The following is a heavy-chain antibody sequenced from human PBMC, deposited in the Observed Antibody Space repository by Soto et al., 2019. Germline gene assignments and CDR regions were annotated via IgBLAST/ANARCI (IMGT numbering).Heavy chain of an antibody. J-gene: IGHJ4*01. CDR2: ISSTTNYI. CDR1: GFTFTRYI. CDR3: ARESEDATSNFDS. V-gene: IGHV3-21*06. Sequence: EVQLVESGGGLVKPGGSLRLSCAASGFTFTRYIMNWVRQAPGKGLEWVSSISSTTNYIYYGDSMKGRFTISRDNAKNLLNLEMNCQRAEDTAVYYYARESEDATSNFDSWGRRTLVTVSS.